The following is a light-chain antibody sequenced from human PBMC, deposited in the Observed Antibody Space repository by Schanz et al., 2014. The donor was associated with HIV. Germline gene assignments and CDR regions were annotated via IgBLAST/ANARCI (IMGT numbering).Light chain of an antibody. J-gene: IGLJ3*02. V-gene: IGLV2-14*02. CDR1: NSDIGSYNL. CDR3: SSYAGSNNLV. Sequence: QSALTQPASVSGSPGQSVTISCSGTNSDIGSYNLVSWYQYHPGKAPKLMIYEADKRPSGVSPRFSGSRSGNTASLTVSGLQAEDEADYYCSSYAGSNNLVFGGGTKLTVL. CDR2: EAD.